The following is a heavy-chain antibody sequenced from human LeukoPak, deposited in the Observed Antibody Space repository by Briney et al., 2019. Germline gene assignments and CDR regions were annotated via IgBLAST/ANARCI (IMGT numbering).Heavy chain of an antibody. J-gene: IGHJ6*02. D-gene: IGHD1-26*01. CDR3: ARDPGSGSYYYYYGMDV. CDR1: GGTFSSYA. V-gene: IGHV1-69*04. Sequence: GASVKVSCKASGGTFSSYAISWVQQAPGQGLEWMGRIIPILGIANYAQKFQGRVTITADKSTSTAYMELSSLRSEDTAVYYCARDPGSGSYYYYYGMDVWGQGTTVTVSS. CDR2: IIPILGIA.